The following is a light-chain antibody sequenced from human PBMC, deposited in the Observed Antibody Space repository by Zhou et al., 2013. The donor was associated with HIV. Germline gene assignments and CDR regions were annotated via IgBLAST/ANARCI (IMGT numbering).Light chain of an antibody. CDR1: QSISSY. V-gene: IGKV1-39*01. CDR2: AAS. J-gene: IGKJ1*01. Sequence: DIQMTQSPSSLSASVGDRVTITCRASQSISSYLNWYQQKPGKAPKLLIYAASSLQSGVPSRFSGSGSGPDFTLTISCLQPEDFASYYCQQSYSTPWTFGQGTKVEIK. CDR3: QQSYSTPWT.